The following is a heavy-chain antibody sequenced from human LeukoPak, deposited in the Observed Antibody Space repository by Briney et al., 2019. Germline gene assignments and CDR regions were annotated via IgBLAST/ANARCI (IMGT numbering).Heavy chain of an antibody. J-gene: IGHJ6*02. V-gene: IGHV4-34*01. CDR1: GGSFNGYS. CDR3: ARGSDYYNGLDV. Sequence: SETLSLTCAVHGGSFNGYSWSWIRQPPGKGLEWIGEINHSGSSNYNPSLRSRVTISVDTSKNQISLNLSFVSAADTAVYYCARGSDYYNGLDVWGQGTTVTVSS. CDR2: INHSGSS.